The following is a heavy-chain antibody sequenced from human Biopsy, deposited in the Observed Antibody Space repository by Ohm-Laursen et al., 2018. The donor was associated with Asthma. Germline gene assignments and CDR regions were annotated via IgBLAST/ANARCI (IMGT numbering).Heavy chain of an antibody. J-gene: IGHJ6*02. CDR1: GDIPSSFG. CDR2: VIPIYGTT. Sequence: SSVKVSCKAHGDIPSSFGIKWVRKAPGQGLEWMGGVIPIYGTTHTAQKFQGRVTITADESTSTAYMELTSLRKEDTAVYYCARGGYYGDRRYHNGLDVWGQGTTVTVSS. CDR3: ARGGYYGDRRYHNGLDV. D-gene: IGHD4-17*01. V-gene: IGHV1-69*01.